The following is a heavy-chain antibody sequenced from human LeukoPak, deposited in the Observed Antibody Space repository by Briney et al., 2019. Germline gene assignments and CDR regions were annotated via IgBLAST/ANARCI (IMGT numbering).Heavy chain of an antibody. Sequence: SQTLSLTCTVSGGSISSGGYYWSWIRQPPGKGLEWIVYIYHSGSTYYNPSLKSRVTISVDTSKNQFSLKLSSVTAADTAVYYCAREENDYVWGSYRYFDYWGQGTLVTVSS. CDR2: IYHSGST. CDR3: AREENDYVWGSYRYFDY. J-gene: IGHJ4*02. D-gene: IGHD3-16*02. V-gene: IGHV4-30-2*01. CDR1: GGSISSGGYY.